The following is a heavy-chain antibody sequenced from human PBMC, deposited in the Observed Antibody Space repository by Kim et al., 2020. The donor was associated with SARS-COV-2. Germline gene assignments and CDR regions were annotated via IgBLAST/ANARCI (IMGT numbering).Heavy chain of an antibody. CDR2: ISGSGGST. CDR3: AKTPFGYSSSWYADY. D-gene: IGHD6-13*01. Sequence: GGSLRLSCAASGFTFSSYAMSWVRQAPGKGLEWVSAISGSGGSTYYADSVKGRFTISRDNSKNTLYLQMNSLRAEDTAVYYCAKTPFGYSSSWYADYWGQGTLVTVSS. CDR1: GFTFSSYA. V-gene: IGHV3-23*01. J-gene: IGHJ4*02.